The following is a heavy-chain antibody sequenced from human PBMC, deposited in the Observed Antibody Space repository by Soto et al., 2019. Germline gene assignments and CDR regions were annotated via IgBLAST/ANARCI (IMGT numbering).Heavy chain of an antibody. D-gene: IGHD3-10*01. J-gene: IGHJ6*03. V-gene: IGHV1-46*03. CDR1: GYTFTSYY. Sequence: QVQLVQSGAEVKKPGASVKVSCKASGYTFTSYYMHWVRQAPGQGLEWMGIINPSGGSTSYAQKFQGRVTMTRDTSTSTVYMELSSLRSEDTAVYYCARDTNRVTGESADYMDVWGKGTTVTVSS. CDR2: INPSGGST. CDR3: ARDTNRVTGESADYMDV.